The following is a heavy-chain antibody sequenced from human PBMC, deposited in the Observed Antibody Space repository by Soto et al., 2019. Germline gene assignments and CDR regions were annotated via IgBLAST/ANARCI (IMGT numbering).Heavy chain of an antibody. CDR3: ARDKDPQQLGGNYYYILDV. V-gene: IGHV1-69*12. J-gene: IGHJ6*02. CDR1: GGTFSTSA. CDR2: IMPVFATP. D-gene: IGHD3-3*02. Sequence: QVQLVQSGAEVKKPVSSVKVSCKASGGTFSTSAIRWVRQAPGQGLERVGGIMPVFATPDYAQKFQGRVTITADESTTTAYLELTSLRTDDTAVYYCARDKDPQQLGGNYYYILDVWGQGTAITFSS.